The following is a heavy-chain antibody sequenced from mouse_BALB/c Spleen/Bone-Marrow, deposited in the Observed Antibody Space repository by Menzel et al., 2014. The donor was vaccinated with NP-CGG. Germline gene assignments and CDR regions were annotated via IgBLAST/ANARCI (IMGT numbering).Heavy chain of an antibody. CDR1: GFSLTSYG. J-gene: IGHJ4*01. D-gene: IGHD1-1*01. CDR3: AREGRGYYGSSGAAMDY. Sequence: QVHVKQSGPGLVAPSQSLSISCTVSGFSLTSYGVHWVRQPPGQGLEWLGAMWAGGSTNYNSALMSRLTISKDNSKSQVFLKMNSLQTDDTAMYYCAREGRGYYGSSGAAMDYWGQGTKVTVSS. V-gene: IGHV2-9*02. CDR2: MWAGGST.